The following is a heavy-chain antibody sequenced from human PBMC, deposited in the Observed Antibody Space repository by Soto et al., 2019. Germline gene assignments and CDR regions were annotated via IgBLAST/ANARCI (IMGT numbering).Heavy chain of an antibody. V-gene: IGHV4-59*08. Sequence: QVQLQESGPGLVKPSETLSLTCTVSGGSISDYYLSWFRQAPGKGLDWIGYVYYSGSTNYNPSLQSRVTMSVDTSKNQFSLKLSSVTAADTAVYYCARQAIDWGKGTLVTVSS. J-gene: IGHJ4*02. CDR1: GGSISDYY. CDR3: ARQAID. CDR2: VYYSGST.